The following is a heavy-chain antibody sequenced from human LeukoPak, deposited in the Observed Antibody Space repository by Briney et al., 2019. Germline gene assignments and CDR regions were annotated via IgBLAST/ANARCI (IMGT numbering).Heavy chain of an antibody. J-gene: IGHJ6*03. D-gene: IGHD3-9*01. CDR3: ARHYDRYYYYMDV. CDR1: GFTFSDYW. V-gene: IGHV3-74*01. Sequence: GGSLRLSCAASGFTFSDYWMHWVRQAPGKGLVWVSRINTDGSSTSYTDSVKGRVTISRDNAKNTLYLQTNSLRAEDTAVYYCARHYDRYYYYMDVWGKGTTVTVSS. CDR2: INTDGSST.